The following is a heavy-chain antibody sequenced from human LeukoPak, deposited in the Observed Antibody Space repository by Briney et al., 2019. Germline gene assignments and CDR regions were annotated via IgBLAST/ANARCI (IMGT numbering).Heavy chain of an antibody. CDR3: AREGSIAARALDY. V-gene: IGHV4-59*12. CDR2: IYYSGST. CDR1: GGSISSYY. D-gene: IGHD6-6*01. J-gene: IGHJ4*02. Sequence: SETLSLTCTVSGGSISSYYWSWIRQPPGKGLEWIGYIYYSGSTNYNPSLKSRVTISVDTSKKQFSLKLSSVTAADTAVYYCAREGSIAARALDYWGQGTLVTVSS.